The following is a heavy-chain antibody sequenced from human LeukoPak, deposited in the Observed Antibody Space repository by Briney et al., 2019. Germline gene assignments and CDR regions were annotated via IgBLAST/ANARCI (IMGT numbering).Heavy chain of an antibody. CDR3: ARDLGPKWELLPNLVY. CDR1: GFTFSSYS. J-gene: IGHJ4*02. V-gene: IGHV3-48*01. CDR2: ISSSSSTI. Sequence: GGSLRLSCAASGFTFSSYSMNWVRQAPGKGLEWVSYISSSSSTIYYTDSVKGRFTISRDNAKNSLYLQMNSLRAEDTAVYYCARDLGPKWELLPNLVYWGQGTLVTVSS. D-gene: IGHD1-26*01.